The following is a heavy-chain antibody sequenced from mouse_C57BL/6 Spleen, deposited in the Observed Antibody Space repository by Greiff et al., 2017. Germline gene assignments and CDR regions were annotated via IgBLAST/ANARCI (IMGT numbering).Heavy chain of an antibody. D-gene: IGHD4-1*01. CDR3: ARSSPANCGYFDV. J-gene: IGHJ1*03. CDR1: GYTFTSYW. V-gene: IGHV1-52*01. Sequence: QVQLQQSGAELVRPGSSVKLSCKASGYTFTSYWMHWVKQRPIQGLEWIGNIDPSDSETHYNQKFKDKATLTVDKSSSTAYMQLSSLTSEDSAVYYCARSSPANCGYFDVWGTGTTVTVSS. CDR2: IDPSDSET.